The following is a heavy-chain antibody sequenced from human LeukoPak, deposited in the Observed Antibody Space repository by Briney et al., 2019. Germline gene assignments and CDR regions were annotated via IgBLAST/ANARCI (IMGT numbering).Heavy chain of an antibody. CDR1: GVSISSSNSY. J-gene: IGHJ4*02. Sequence: PSETLSLTCTVSGVSISSSNSYWGWIRQPPGKGLEWIGSIYYSGNTYYNASLKSQVSISIDTSKNQFSLRLNSVTAADTAVYYCARPRSSYYYGSGSYYNYWGQGTLVTVSS. V-gene: IGHV4-39*01. CDR3: ARPRSSYYYGSGSYYNY. CDR2: IYYSGNT. D-gene: IGHD3-10*01.